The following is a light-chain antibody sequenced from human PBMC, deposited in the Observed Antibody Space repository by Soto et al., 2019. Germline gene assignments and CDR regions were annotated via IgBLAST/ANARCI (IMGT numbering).Light chain of an antibody. CDR3: SSYTGSSTLGV. J-gene: IGLJ2*01. V-gene: IGLV2-14*01. CDR2: DVS. CDR1: SSDVGGYNY. Sequence: QSALTQPASVSGSPGQSITISCTGTSSDVGGYNYVSWYQQHPGKAPKLMIYDVSNRPSGVSNRFSGSKSGNTASLTISGGQEDDEADYYCSSYTGSSTLGVFGGGTKVTVL.